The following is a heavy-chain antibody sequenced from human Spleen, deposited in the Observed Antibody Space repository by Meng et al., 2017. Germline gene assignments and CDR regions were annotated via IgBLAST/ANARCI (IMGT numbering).Heavy chain of an antibody. CDR2: IIPILGIA. CDR3: ASGYGDFRYNRFDP. V-gene: IGHV1-69*02. Sequence: QVQLVQSGAEVKKPGSSVKVSCKASGGTFSSYTISWVRQVPGQGLEWMGRIIPILGIANYAQKFQGRVTITADKSTSTAYMELSSLRSEDTAVYYCASGYGDFRYNRFDPWGQGTLVTVSS. J-gene: IGHJ5*02. D-gene: IGHD4-17*01. CDR1: GGTFSSYT.